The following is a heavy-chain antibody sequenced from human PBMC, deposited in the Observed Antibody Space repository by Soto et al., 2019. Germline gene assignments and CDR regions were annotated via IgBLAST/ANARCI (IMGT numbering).Heavy chain of an antibody. V-gene: IGHV3-30*18. Sequence: QVQLVESGGGVVQPGRSLRLSCAASGFTFSSYGMHWVRQAPGKGLEWVAVISYDGSNKYYADSVKGRLTISRDNSKNTLYLQMNSLRAEDTAVYYCAKVWYYYDSSGYLDYWGQGTLVTVSS. CDR3: AKVWYYYDSSGYLDY. J-gene: IGHJ4*02. CDR2: ISYDGSNK. D-gene: IGHD3-22*01. CDR1: GFTFSSYG.